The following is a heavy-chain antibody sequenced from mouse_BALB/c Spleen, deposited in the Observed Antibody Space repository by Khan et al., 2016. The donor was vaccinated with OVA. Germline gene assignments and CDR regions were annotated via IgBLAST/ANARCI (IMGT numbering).Heavy chain of an antibody. CDR2: IWGGGST. CDR3: AKGLWSNYFALDY. V-gene: IGHV2-6-5*01. CDR1: GFSLTDYG. J-gene: IGHJ4*01. Sequence: VQLQESGPGLVAPSQSLSITCTVSGFSLTDYGVSWIRQPPGKGLEWLGVIWGGGSTYYNSALKSRLSISKDNSKSQVFLKMNSLQTDDTAMYFCAKGLWSNYFALDYWGQGTSVTVSS. D-gene: IGHD1-1*02.